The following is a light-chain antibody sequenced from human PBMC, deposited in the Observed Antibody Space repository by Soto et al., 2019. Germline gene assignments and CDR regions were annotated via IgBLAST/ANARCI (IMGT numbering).Light chain of an antibody. V-gene: IGKV2-28*01. CDR2: FGS. J-gene: IGKJ5*01. CDR3: MQALQSLT. Sequence: ENVMTPSPLTLPVTPGEPASISCRSSQSLLYNNTYNYLDWYVQKPGQSPQLLIYFGSNRAPGVPDRFSGSGSGTDFTLKINRVEAEDVGTYYCMQALQSLTFGQGTRLEIK. CDR1: QSLLYNNTYNY.